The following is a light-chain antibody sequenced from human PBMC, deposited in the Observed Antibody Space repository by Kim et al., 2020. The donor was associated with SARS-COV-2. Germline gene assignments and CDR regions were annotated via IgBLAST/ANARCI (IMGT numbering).Light chain of an antibody. J-gene: IGKJ1*01. CDR2: AAS. CDR1: QGIGNY. Sequence: ASVGDRVTITCRASQGIGNYLAWYQQKPGKVPKLLISAASALQSGVPSRFSGSGSGTDFTLTISGLQPEDVAFYYCQKYNSAPRTFGQGTKVDIK. V-gene: IGKV1-27*01. CDR3: QKYNSAPRT.